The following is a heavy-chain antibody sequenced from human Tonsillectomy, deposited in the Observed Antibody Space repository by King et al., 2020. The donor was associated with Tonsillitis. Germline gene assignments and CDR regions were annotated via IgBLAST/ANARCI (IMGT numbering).Heavy chain of an antibody. CDR2: MYYSGSA. J-gene: IGHJ6*03. CDR1: GASVTNFNYQ. V-gene: IGHV4-39*01. CDR3: ARFTRLGYYYMDV. Sequence: QLQESGPGLVNPSETLSLSCTVSGASVTNFNYQSGWIRKPPGKGLEWVGNMYYSGSADYNPSLKSRVTMSVDTSKNQFSLNVNSVSAADTGVYYCARFTRLGYYYMDVWGKGTTVTVSS. D-gene: IGHD3-16*01.